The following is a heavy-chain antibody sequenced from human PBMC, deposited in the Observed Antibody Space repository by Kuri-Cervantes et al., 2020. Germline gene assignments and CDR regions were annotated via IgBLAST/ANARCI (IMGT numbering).Heavy chain of an antibody. V-gene: IGHV1-18*01. J-gene: IGHJ6*02. CDR3: ARIHYYYYGMDV. CDR2: ISAYNGNT. CDR1: GYTFTSYC. Sequence: ASVKVSCKTSGYTFTSYCISWVRQAPGQGLEWMGWISAYNGNTNDAQKLQGRVTMTTDTSTSTAYMELSSLRSEDTAVYYCARIHYYYYGMDVWGQGTTVTVSS.